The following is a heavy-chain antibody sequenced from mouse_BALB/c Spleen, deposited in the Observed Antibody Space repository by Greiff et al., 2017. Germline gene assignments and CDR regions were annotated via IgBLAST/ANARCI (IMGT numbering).Heavy chain of an antibody. J-gene: IGHJ2*01. CDR1: GYTFTSYW. D-gene: IGHD1-3*01. Sequence: QVQLQQPGAELVRPGASVKLSCKASGYTFTSYWINWVKQRPGQGLEWIGNIYPSDSYTNYNQKFKDKATLTVDKSSSTAYMQLSSPTSEDSAVYYCTTLIEPFDYWGQGTTLTVSS. CDR3: TTLIEPFDY. V-gene: IGHV1-69*02. CDR2: IYPSDSYT.